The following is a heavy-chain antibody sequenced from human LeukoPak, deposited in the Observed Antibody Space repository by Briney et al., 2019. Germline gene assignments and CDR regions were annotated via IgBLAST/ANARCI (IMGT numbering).Heavy chain of an antibody. D-gene: IGHD3-10*01. CDR1: GYSISSGYY. J-gene: IGHJ4*02. CDR2: IYYSGST. CDR3: ARDQLWFGIN. V-gene: IGHV4-38-2*02. Sequence: SETLSLTCTVSGYSISSGYYWGWIRQPPGKGLEWIGSIYYSGSTYYNPSLKSRVTISVDTSKNQFSLKLSSVTAADTAVYYCARDQLWFGINWGQGTLVTVSS.